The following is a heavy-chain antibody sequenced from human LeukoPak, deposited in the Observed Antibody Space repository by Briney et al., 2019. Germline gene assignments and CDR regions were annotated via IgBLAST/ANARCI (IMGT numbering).Heavy chain of an antibody. CDR2: ISYDGSNK. CDR1: GFTFSSYG. V-gene: IGHV3-30*18. Sequence: GRSLRLSCAASGFTFSSYGMHWVRQAPGKGLEWVAVISYDGSNKYYADSVKGRFTISRDNSKNTLYLQMNSLRAEDTAVYYCAKDACSGGSCYSGFDYWGQGTLVTVSS. J-gene: IGHJ4*02. D-gene: IGHD2-15*01. CDR3: AKDACSGGSCYSGFDY.